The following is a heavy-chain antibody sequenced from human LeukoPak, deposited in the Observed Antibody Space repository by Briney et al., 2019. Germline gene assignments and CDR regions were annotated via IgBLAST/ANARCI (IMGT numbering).Heavy chain of an antibody. V-gene: IGHV1-69*01. J-gene: IGHJ6*03. CDR3: AGRYCSGGSCYSISYYYYYMDV. CDR2: IIPIFGTA. Sequence: SVKVSCKASGGTFSSYAINWVRQAPGQGLEWMGGIIPIFGTANYAQNFQGRVTITADESTSTAYMELSSLRSEDTAVYYCAGRYCSGGSCYSISYYYYYMDVWGEGTTVTVSS. CDR1: GGTFSSYA. D-gene: IGHD2-15*01.